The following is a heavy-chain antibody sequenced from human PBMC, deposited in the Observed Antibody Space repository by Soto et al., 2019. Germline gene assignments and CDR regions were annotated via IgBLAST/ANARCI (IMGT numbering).Heavy chain of an antibody. CDR3: AKHPLLYSSSWYPNWFGP. CDR1: GYTFTSYG. Sequence: ASVKVSCKASGYTFTSYGISCVRQAPGQGLEWMGWGSAYNGNTDYAQKIQGRGTMTTDTSTSTAYMALRSLRSADTAVYYCAKHPLLYSSSWYPNWFGPWGQGTLVTVSS. CDR2: GSAYNGNT. V-gene: IGHV1-18*01. D-gene: IGHD6-13*01. J-gene: IGHJ5*02.